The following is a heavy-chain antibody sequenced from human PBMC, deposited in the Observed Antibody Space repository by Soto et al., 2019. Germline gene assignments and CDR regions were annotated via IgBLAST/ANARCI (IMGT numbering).Heavy chain of an antibody. CDR2: ISTDGSST. D-gene: IGHD6-13*01. CDR3: AKDRSGSWTFTY. Sequence: PGGSLRLSCAATGFTFSTYWMHWVRQGQGKGLVWVSRISTDGSSTTYADSVKGRFTISRDNAKNTLYLQMNSLRAEDTAVYYYAKDRSGSWTFTYGGQGTLVTVS. J-gene: IGHJ4*02. CDR1: GFTFSTYW. V-gene: IGHV3-74*01.